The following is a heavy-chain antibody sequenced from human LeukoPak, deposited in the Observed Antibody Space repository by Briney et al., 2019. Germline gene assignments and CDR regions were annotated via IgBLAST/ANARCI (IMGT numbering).Heavy chain of an antibody. V-gene: IGHV3-48*03. CDR2: ISSSGSTI. J-gene: IGHJ3*02. Sequence: PGGSLRLSCAASGFTFSSYEMNWVRQAPGKGLEWVSYISSSGSTIYYADSVKGRFTISRDNAKNSLYLQMNSLRAEDTAVYYCARFEDNWNVGVFDIWGQGTMVTVSS. D-gene: IGHD1-20*01. CDR3: ARFEDNWNVGVFDI. CDR1: GFTFSSYE.